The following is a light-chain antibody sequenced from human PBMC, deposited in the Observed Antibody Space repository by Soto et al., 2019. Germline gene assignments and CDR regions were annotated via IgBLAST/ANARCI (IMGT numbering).Light chain of an antibody. Sequence: EIVLTQSPGTLSLSPGERATLSCRASQSVSSSYLAWYQQKPGQAPRLLIYGASSRATGIPDRFSGSGSGTDFPLTISRLEPEDFAVYYCQKYGSSPYTFGPGTKLEIK. CDR1: QSVSSSY. J-gene: IGKJ2*01. V-gene: IGKV3-20*01. CDR3: QKYGSSPYT. CDR2: GAS.